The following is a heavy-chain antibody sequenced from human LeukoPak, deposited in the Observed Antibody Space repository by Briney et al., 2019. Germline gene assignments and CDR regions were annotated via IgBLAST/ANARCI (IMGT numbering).Heavy chain of an antibody. CDR3: ARGAGYNYPYYFDY. D-gene: IGHD5-24*01. V-gene: IGHV3-53*01. J-gene: IGHJ4*02. CDR1: GLTVSSNY. CDR2: IYGGGNI. Sequence: GGSLRLSCAASGLTVSSNYMNWVRQAPGKGLEWVSVIYGGGNIYYADSVKGRFTISRDNSKNTLYLQMNSLRAEDTAVYYCARGAGYNYPYYFDYWGQGTLVAVSS.